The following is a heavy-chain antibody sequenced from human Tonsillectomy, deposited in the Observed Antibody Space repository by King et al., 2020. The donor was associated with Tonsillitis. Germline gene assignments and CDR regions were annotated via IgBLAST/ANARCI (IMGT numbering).Heavy chain of an antibody. V-gene: IGHV1-69*01. Sequence: QLVQSGAEVKKPGSSVKVSCKASGGTFTSYGISWVRQAPGQGLERMGGIIPIFGTANYAQKCQGRDTLTADESTSTDYMELSSLRSEDTAFYYCARERTGSSGWTQTWYCDLWGRGTLVSVSS. CDR2: IIPIFGTA. D-gene: IGHD6-19*01. J-gene: IGHJ2*01. CDR3: ARERTGSSGWTQTWYCDL. CDR1: GGTFTSYG.